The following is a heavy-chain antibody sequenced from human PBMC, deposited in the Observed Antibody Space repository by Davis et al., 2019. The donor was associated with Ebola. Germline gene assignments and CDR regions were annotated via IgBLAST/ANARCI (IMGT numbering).Heavy chain of an antibody. D-gene: IGHD2-21*02. CDR2: SSSRTTT. Sequence: PGGSLRLSCAASGFTFSSSSMNWVRQAPGKGLEWVSHSSSRTTTYYADSVKGRFTISRDNVKSSLYLQMNSLRDEDTAVYYCARGVDYGFDIWGQGTMVTVSS. V-gene: IGHV3-48*02. J-gene: IGHJ3*02. CDR3: ARGVDYGFDI. CDR1: GFTFSSSS.